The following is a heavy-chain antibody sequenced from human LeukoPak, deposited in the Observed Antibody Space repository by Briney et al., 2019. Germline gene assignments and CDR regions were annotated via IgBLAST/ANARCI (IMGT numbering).Heavy chain of an antibody. D-gene: IGHD5-24*01. Sequence: SQTLSLTCTVSGGSISSGGYYWSWIRQHPGKGLEWIGYIYYSGSTYYNPSLKSRVTISVDTSKNQFSLKLSSVTAADTAVYYCARVYGDTQMATIEYYFDYWGQGTLVTVSS. CDR1: GGSISSGGYY. CDR3: ARVYGDTQMATIEYYFDY. V-gene: IGHV4-31*03. J-gene: IGHJ4*02. CDR2: IYYSGST.